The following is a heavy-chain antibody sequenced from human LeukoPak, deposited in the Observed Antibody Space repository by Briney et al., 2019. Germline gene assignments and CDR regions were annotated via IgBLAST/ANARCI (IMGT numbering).Heavy chain of an antibody. V-gene: IGHV4-39*01. CDR3: GKNDVNVNSYQWMDV. J-gene: IGHJ6*03. CDR1: GGSISSNNFC. D-gene: IGHD1-1*01. Sequence: PAETLSLTCSVSGGSISSNNFCWGWIRQSPGKGLEWIGCVYSSGRTNVSPSLKSPVTITVDTSKNQFSMRLRSVSAAGTALYYCGKNDVNVNSYQWMDVGGKGTMVAV. CDR2: VYSSGRT.